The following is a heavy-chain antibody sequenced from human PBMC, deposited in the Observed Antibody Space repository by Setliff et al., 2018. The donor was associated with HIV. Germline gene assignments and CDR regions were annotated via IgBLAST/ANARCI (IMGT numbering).Heavy chain of an antibody. J-gene: IGHJ4*02. CDR3: ASVLFNRKGWHWDR. Sequence: GGSLRLSCAASGFTFSSAWMTWVRQAPGKGLEWVANIKEDGSETYFVDSLKGRFTASRDNARNSLYLQMNSLRAEDTAVYYCASVLFNRKGWHWDRWGQGTLVTVSS. V-gene: IGHV3-7*03. CDR1: GFTFSSAW. CDR2: IKEDGSET. D-gene: IGHD6-19*01.